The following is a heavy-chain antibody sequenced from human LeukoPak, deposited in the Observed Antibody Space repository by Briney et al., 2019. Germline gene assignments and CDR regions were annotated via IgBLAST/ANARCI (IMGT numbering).Heavy chain of an antibody. CDR3: ARGGPYSYGGY. CDR2: ISSSSSTI. V-gene: IGHV3-48*01. J-gene: IGHJ4*02. Sequence: GGSLRLSCAASGFTFSSYSMNWVRQAPGKGLEWVSYISSSSSTIYYADSVKGRFTISRDNAKNSLYLQMNSLRAEDTAVYYCARGGPYSYGGYWGQGTLVTVSS. CDR1: GFTFSSYS. D-gene: IGHD5-18*01.